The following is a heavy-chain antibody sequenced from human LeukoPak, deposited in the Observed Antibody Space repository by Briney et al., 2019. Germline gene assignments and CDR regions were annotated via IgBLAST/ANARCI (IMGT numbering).Heavy chain of an antibody. CDR2: ISAYNGNT. CDR1: GYTFTTYG. D-gene: IGHD6-6*01. V-gene: IGHV1-18*01. CDR3: ARDLIAARPGWFDP. J-gene: IGHJ5*02. Sequence: ASVKVSCKASGYTFTTYGINWVRQAPGQGLEWMGWISAYNGNTNYAQNLQGRVTLATDTSASTAYMELRSLRSDDTAVYYCARDLIAARPGWFDPWGQGTLVTVSS.